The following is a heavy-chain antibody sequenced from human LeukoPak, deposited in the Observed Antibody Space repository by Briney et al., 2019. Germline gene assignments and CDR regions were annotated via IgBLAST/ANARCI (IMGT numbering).Heavy chain of an antibody. V-gene: IGHV4-34*01. CDR2: INHSGST. D-gene: IGHD6-13*01. CDR1: GGSFSGYY. J-gene: IGHJ4*02. Sequence: SETLSLTCAVYGGSFSGYYWSWIRQPPGKGLEWIGEINHSGSTNYNPSLKSRVTISVDTSKNQFSLKLSSVTAADTAVYYCARDGAAAFYYWGQGTLVTVSS. CDR3: ARDGAAAFYY.